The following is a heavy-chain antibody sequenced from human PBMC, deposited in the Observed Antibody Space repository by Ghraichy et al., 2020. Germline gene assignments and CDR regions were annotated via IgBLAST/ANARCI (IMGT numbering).Heavy chain of an antibody. Sequence: GGSLRLSCAASGFTFSSYSMNWVRQAPGKGLEWVSYISSSSSTIYYADSVKGRFTISRDNAKNSLYLQMNSLRDEDTAVYYCARVDYYDSSGYLGVWGQGTLVTVSS. J-gene: IGHJ4*02. CDR1: GFTFSSYS. D-gene: IGHD3-22*01. CDR3: ARVDYYDSSGYLGV. V-gene: IGHV3-48*02. CDR2: ISSSSSTI.